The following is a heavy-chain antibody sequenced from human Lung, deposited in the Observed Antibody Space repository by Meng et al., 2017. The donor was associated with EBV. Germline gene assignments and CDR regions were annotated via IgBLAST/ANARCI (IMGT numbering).Heavy chain of an antibody. CDR2: FHTSGGT. D-gene: IGHD4-11*01. J-gene: IGHJ4*02. Sequence: QGNLQEAVPRMKKPSETLSLTYTVSGGSINSYYWHWIRQPAGKGLEWIGRFHTSGGTKYNPSLKSRVTMSVDMSKSQLSLNLNSVTAADTAVYYCAADPLLDDYGNSFDYWGQGTLVTVSS. V-gene: IGHV4-4*07. CDR3: AADPLLDDYGNSFDY. CDR1: GGSINSYY.